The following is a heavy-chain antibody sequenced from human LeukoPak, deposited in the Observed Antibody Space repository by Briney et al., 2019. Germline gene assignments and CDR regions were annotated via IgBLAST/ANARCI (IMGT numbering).Heavy chain of an antibody. V-gene: IGHV1-69*13. CDR2: IIPIFGTA. Sequence: SVKVSCKASGGTFSSYAISWVRQAPGQGLEWMGGIIPIFGTANYAQKFQGRVTIIADESTSTAHMELSSLRSEDTAVYYCARGVVGATTGAYSFDYWGRGTLVTVSS. D-gene: IGHD1-26*01. J-gene: IGHJ4*02. CDR3: ARGVVGATTGAYSFDY. CDR1: GGTFSSYA.